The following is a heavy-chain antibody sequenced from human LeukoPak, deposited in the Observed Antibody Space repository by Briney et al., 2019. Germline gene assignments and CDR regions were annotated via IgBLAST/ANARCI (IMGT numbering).Heavy chain of an antibody. V-gene: IGHV4-39*01. J-gene: IGHJ3*01. CDR2: IYYSGST. CDR1: GGSISRSSYY. D-gene: IGHD3-22*01. CDR3: ARSDNSGSLAFDL. Sequence: SETLSLTCTVSGGSISRSSYYWGWIRQPPGKGLEWIGSIYYSGSTYYNPSLKSRVTISVDTSKNQFSLKLNSVTAADTAVYYCARSDNSGSLAFDLWGQGTVVTVSS.